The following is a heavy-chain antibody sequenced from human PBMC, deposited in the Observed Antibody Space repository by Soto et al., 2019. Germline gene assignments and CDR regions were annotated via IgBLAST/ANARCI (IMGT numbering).Heavy chain of an antibody. Sequence: QVQLVQSGAEVKKPGSSVKVSCKASGGTFSSYAISWVRQAPGQGLEWMGGIIPIFGTANYAQKFQGRVTIAADETTTTCYMAQSSLPPEDAAVYFCAGPTRGYSGPKGYYDYSMDVWGQGTTVTVSS. CDR3: AGPTRGYSGPKGYYDYSMDV. D-gene: IGHD5-12*01. CDR1: GGTFSSYA. CDR2: IIPIFGTA. J-gene: IGHJ6*02. V-gene: IGHV1-69*12.